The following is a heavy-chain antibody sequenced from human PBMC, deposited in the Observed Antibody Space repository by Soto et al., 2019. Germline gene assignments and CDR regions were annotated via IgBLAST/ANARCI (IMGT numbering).Heavy chain of an antibody. CDR3: VRDGLDYYDTERLYFDN. CDR2: ISSSAVYI. CDR1: GFNFITYS. D-gene: IGHD3-22*01. J-gene: IGHJ4*02. Sequence: EVQLVESGGGPVRPGGSLKLSCAASGFNFITYSLSWVRQAPGKGLEWVASISSSAVYIDYADSVKGRFTISRDNANNSLYLKMNRMRAEDTATYYCVRDGLDYYDTERLYFDNWGQGTLVTVSS. V-gene: IGHV3-21*01.